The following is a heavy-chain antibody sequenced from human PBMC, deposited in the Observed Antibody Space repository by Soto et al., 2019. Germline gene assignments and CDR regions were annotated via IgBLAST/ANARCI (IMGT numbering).Heavy chain of an antibody. CDR3: ARETHSSSRGAFDI. CDR1: GFTFSSYA. V-gene: IGHV3-23*01. CDR2: STGSGAGT. Sequence: VQLLESGGDLVQPGGSLRLSCAASGFTFSSYALNWVRQAPGKGLEWVSGSTGSGAGTFYADSVKGRFAISRDNSRKTLYLQMNSLRVEDTAIYYCARETHSSSRGAFDIWGQGTMVTVSS. J-gene: IGHJ3*02. D-gene: IGHD6-13*01.